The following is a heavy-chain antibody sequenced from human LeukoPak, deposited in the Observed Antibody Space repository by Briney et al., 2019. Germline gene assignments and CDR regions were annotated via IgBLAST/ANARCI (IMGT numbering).Heavy chain of an antibody. D-gene: IGHD1-14*01. V-gene: IGHV1-69*13. CDR2: IIPIFGTA. Sequence: SVKVSCKASGYTFTGYYIHWVRQAPGQGLEWMGGIIPIFGTANYAQKFQGRVTITADESTSTAYMELSSLRSEDTAVYYCASENLAYYGMDVWGQGTTVTVSS. CDR3: ASENLAYYGMDV. CDR1: GYTFTGYY. J-gene: IGHJ6*02.